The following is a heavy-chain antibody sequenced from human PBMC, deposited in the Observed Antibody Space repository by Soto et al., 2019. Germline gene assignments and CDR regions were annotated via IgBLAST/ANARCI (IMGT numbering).Heavy chain of an antibody. CDR2: IYSGGST. J-gene: IGHJ5*02. Sequence: PGGSLRLSCAASGFTVSSNYMSWVRQAPGKELECVSVIYSGGSTYYADSVKGRFTISRDNSKNTLYLQMNSLRAEDTALYYCARESYYYDSSGYSYWFAPWGQGTLVTVAS. CDR3: ARESYYYDSSGYSYWFAP. D-gene: IGHD3-22*01. CDR1: GFTVSSNY. V-gene: IGHV3-53*01.